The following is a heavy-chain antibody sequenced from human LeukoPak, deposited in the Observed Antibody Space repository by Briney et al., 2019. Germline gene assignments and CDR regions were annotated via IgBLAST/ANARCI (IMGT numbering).Heavy chain of an antibody. D-gene: IGHD3-16*01. CDR2: ISGSGSGT. Sequence: GGSLRLSCAASGFTFSTYAMTWVRQAPGQGLEWVSSISGSGSGTYYADSVKGRFTISRDNSKNTLYLEMNSLRAEDTAVYYCARSGGYDYLWGSSQAYWGQGTLVTVSS. CDR1: GFTFSTYA. J-gene: IGHJ4*02. V-gene: IGHV3-23*01. CDR3: ARSGGYDYLWGSSQAY.